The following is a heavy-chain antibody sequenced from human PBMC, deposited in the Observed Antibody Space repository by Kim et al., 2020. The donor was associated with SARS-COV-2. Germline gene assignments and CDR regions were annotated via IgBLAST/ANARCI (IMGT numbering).Heavy chain of an antibody. J-gene: IGHJ6*02. V-gene: IGHV3-53*04. CDR1: GFTVSSNY. CDR3: ARVGLTIFDYYYYYGMDV. CDR2: IYSGGST. D-gene: IGHD3-3*01. Sequence: GGSLRLSCAASGFTVSSNYMSWVRQAPGKGLEWVSVIYSGGSTYYADSVKGRFTISRHNSKNTLYLQMNSLRAEDTAVYYCARVGLTIFDYYYYYGMDVWGQGTTVTVSS.